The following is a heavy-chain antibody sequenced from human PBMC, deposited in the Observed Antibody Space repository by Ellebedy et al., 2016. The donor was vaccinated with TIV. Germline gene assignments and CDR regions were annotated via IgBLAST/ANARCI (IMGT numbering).Heavy chain of an antibody. Sequence: GESLKISCTASGFTFTPYAMNWVRQAPGKGLEWVANIKVDGSDKYYVDSVKGRFTISRDNAKNSLYLQMNSLRAEDTAVYYCVRGGGDFDHWGQGTLVTVSS. J-gene: IGHJ4*02. CDR1: GFTFTPYA. V-gene: IGHV3-7*04. D-gene: IGHD4-17*01. CDR3: VRGGGDFDH. CDR2: IKVDGSDK.